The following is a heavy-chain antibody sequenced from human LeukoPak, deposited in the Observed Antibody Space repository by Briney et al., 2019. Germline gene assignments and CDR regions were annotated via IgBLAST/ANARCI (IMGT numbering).Heavy chain of an antibody. D-gene: IGHD1-1*01. J-gene: IGHJ4*02. CDR1: GFTFSSYA. Sequence: GGSLRLSCAASGFTFSSYAMHWVRQAPGKGLEYVSGIRSNGGSTYYANSVKGRFTISRDNSKNTLYLQMGSLRAEDMAVYYCARGRYNWNFDYWGQGSLVTVSS. V-gene: IGHV3-64*01. CDR3: ARGRYNWNFDY. CDR2: IRSNGGST.